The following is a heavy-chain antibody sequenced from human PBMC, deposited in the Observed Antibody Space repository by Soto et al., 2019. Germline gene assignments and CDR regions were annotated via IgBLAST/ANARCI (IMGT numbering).Heavy chain of an antibody. J-gene: IGHJ6*02. CDR1: GYTFTGYY. CDR3: ARKGHYYYYGMDV. CDR2: INPNSGGT. V-gene: IGHV1-2*02. Sequence: RASVKVSCKASGYTFTGYYMHWVRQAPGQGLEWMGWINPNSGGTNYAQKFQGRVTMTRDTSISTAYMELSRLRSDDTAVYYCARKGHYYYYGMDVWGQGTTATVSS.